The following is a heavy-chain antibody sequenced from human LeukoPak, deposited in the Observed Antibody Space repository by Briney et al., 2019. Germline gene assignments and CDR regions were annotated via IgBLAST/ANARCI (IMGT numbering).Heavy chain of an antibody. Sequence: SETLSLTCTVSGGSTSSYYWSWIRQPPGKGLEWIGYIYYSGSTNYNPSLKSRVTISVDTSMNQFSLKLSSVTAADTAVYYCAREYSGYDYRWFDPWGQGTLVTVSS. CDR2: IYYSGST. J-gene: IGHJ5*02. CDR1: GGSTSSYY. CDR3: AREYSGYDYRWFDP. D-gene: IGHD5-12*01. V-gene: IGHV4-59*01.